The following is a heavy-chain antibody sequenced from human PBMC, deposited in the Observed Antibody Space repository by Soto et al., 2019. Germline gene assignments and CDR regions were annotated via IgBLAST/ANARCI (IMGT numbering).Heavy chain of an antibody. Sequence: PSQTLSLTCAISGDSVSSNSAAWNWIRQSPSRGLEWLGRTYYRSKWYNDYAVCVKSRITINPDTSKNQFSLQLNSVTPEDTAVYYCACGIRYSSSWYYFDYWSQGTLVTVSS. D-gene: IGHD6-13*01. CDR3: ACGIRYSSSWYYFDY. CDR1: GDSVSSNSAA. V-gene: IGHV6-1*01. J-gene: IGHJ4*02. CDR2: TYYRSKWYN.